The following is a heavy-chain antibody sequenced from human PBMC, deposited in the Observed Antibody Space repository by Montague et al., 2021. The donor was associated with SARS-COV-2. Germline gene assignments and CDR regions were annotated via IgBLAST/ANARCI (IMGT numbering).Heavy chain of an antibody. D-gene: IGHD3-10*01. CDR1: GFTFSRHE. Sequence: SLRLSCAASGFTFSRHEVNWVRQAPGKGLEWVSYITSDGGIIYYADFVEGRFTISRDNAKSSLYLHMNSLRVEDTAVYYCATLARGLFDHGMDVWGQGTTVTVSS. V-gene: IGHV3-48*03. J-gene: IGHJ6*02. CDR2: ITSDGGII. CDR3: ATLARGLFDHGMDV.